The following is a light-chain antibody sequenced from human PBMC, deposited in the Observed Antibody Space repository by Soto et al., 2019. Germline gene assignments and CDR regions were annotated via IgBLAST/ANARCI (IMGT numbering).Light chain of an antibody. CDR3: SSYTRSRTYV. V-gene: IGLV2-18*02. CDR2: DVS. Sequence: QSALTQPPSVSGSPGQSVAISCTGTGSDVGTFNRVSWYQQSPGTAPKLMIYDVSDRPSGVPDRFSGSKSGNTASLTISGLQAEDEADYYCSSYTRSRTYVFGPVTKLTVL. J-gene: IGLJ1*01. CDR1: GSDVGTFNR.